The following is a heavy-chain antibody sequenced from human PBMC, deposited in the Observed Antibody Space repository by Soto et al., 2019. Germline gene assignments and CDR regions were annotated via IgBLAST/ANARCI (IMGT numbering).Heavy chain of an antibody. Sequence: SETLSLTCTVSGGSISSGDYYWSWIRQPPGKGLEWIGYIYYSGSTYYNPSLKSRVTISVDTSKNQFSLKLSSVTAADTAVYYCARRITIFGVGGYYFDYWGQGTLVTVSS. CDR2: IYYSGST. J-gene: IGHJ4*02. CDR3: ARRITIFGVGGYYFDY. D-gene: IGHD3-3*01. CDR1: GGSISSGDYY. V-gene: IGHV4-30-4*01.